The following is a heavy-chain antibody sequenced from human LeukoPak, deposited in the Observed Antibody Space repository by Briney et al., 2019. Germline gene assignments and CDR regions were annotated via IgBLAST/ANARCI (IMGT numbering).Heavy chain of an antibody. CDR2: IYYSGST. J-gene: IGHJ5*02. CDR1: GGSISSSNDY. V-gene: IGHV4-31*03. Sequence: SETLSLTCTVSGGSISSSNDYWSWIRQHPGKGLEWIGYIYYSGSTYYNPSLKSRVTISVDTSKNQFSLKLSSVTAADTAVYYCAGFVVGDHNWSDPWGQGTLVTVSS. CDR3: AGFVVGDHNWSDP. D-gene: IGHD2-2*01.